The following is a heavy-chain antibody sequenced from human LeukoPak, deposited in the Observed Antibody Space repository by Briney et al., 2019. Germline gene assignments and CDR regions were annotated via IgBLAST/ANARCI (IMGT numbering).Heavy chain of an antibody. V-gene: IGHV5-51*01. D-gene: IGHD2-15*01. J-gene: IGHJ6*03. CDR1: GYSFTSYW. Sequence: GESLKISCRGSGYSFTSYWIGWVRQMPGKGLEWMGIIYPGDSDTRYSPSFQGQVTISADKSISTAYLQWGSLKASDTAMYYCARQRANYCSGGSCTHYYYYYYMDVRGKGTTVTVSS. CDR3: ARQRANYCSGGSCTHYYYYYYMDV. CDR2: IYPGDSDT.